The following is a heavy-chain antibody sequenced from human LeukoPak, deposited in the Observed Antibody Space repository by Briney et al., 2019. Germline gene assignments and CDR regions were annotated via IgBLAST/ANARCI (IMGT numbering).Heavy chain of an antibody. Sequence: AGGSLRLSCAASGFTFTSYAMSWVRQAPGKGLEWVSATSGSGASTYYADSVKGRFTISRDNSKNTLYLQMNSLRAGDTALYYCARDRLSPKYYYYGMDVWGQGTTVTVSS. CDR2: TSGSGAST. CDR3: ARDRLSPKYYYYGMDV. V-gene: IGHV3-23*01. J-gene: IGHJ6*02. D-gene: IGHD6-6*01. CDR1: GFTFTSYA.